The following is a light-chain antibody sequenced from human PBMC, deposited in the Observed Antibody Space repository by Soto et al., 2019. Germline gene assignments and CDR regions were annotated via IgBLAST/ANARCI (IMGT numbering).Light chain of an antibody. CDR2: DVS. CDR1: QTIGDW. CDR3: QQHNSSPWT. Sequence: DIQMTQSPSTLSASVGDRVIITCRASQTIGDWLAWYQQKPGKAPKVLIFDVSQLESGVPSRFSGSGSGTEFTLTISSLQPHDFATYYCQQHNSSPWTFGQGTKVEI. V-gene: IGKV1-5*01. J-gene: IGKJ1*01.